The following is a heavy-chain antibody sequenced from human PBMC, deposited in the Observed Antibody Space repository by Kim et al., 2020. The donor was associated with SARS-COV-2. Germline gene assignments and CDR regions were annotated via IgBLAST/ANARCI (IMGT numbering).Heavy chain of an antibody. J-gene: IGHJ6*02. CDR1: GGSFSGYY. CDR2: INHSGST. D-gene: IGHD3-10*01. CDR3: ARGSRTEYYYGSGSYYKWVYGMDV. Sequence: SETLSLTCAVYGGSFSGYYWSWIRQPPGKGLEWIGEINHSGSTNYNPSLKSRVTISVDTSKNQFSLKLSSVTAADTAVYYCARGSRTEYYYGSGSYYKWVYGMDVWGQGTTVTVSS. V-gene: IGHV4-34*01.